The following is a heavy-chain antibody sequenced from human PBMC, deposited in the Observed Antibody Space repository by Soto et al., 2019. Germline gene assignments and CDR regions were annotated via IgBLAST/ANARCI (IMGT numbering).Heavy chain of an antibody. CDR2: ISSSSSYI. Sequence: GGSLRLSCAASGFTFSTYSMNWVRQAPGKGLEWVSSISSSSSYIYYADSVKGRFTISRDNAKNSLYLQMNSLRAEDTAVYYCARAITVKDGVDVWGQETTVTVSS. CDR3: ARAITVKDGVDV. D-gene: IGHD4-17*01. J-gene: IGHJ6*02. V-gene: IGHV3-21*01. CDR1: GFTFSTYS.